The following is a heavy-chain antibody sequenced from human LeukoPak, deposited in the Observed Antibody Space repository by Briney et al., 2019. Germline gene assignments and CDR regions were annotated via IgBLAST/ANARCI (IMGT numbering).Heavy chain of an antibody. CDR3: ARGLYSGSYYDDYYYMDV. J-gene: IGHJ6*03. CDR1: GGSISSGSYY. D-gene: IGHD1-26*01. V-gene: IGHV4-61*02. Sequence: SETLSLTCTVSGGSISSGSYYWSWIRQPAGKGLEWIGRIYTSGSTNYNPSLKSRVTISVDTSKNQFSLKLSLVTAADTAVYYCARGLYSGSYYDDYYYMDVWGKGTTVTISS. CDR2: IYTSGST.